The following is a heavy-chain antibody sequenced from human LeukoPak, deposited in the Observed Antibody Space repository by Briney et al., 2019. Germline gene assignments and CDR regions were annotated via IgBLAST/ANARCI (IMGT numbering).Heavy chain of an antibody. J-gene: IGHJ4*02. CDR3: ARWSYVSGTWFLDY. Sequence: GESLRLSCEASGFTFSGYWTSWVRQAPGRGLEWVADINEDGTTIYYVNSVKGRFTISRDNAKNSLSLQLNTLRAGDTAVYYCARWSYVSGTWFLDYWGQGTLVTVSS. D-gene: IGHD3-10*01. CDR2: INEDGTTI. CDR1: GFTFSGYW. V-gene: IGHV3-7*05.